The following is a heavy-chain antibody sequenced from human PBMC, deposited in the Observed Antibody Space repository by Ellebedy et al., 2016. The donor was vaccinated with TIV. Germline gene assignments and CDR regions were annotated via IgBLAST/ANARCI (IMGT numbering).Heavy chain of an antibody. CDR1: GASVNSGIYY. V-gene: IGHV4-31*03. CDR3: ARSSPYSDSSGLD. D-gene: IGHD3-22*01. CDR2: IRYSGNT. J-gene: IGHJ4*02. Sequence: SETLSLTXTVSGASVNSGIYYWSWIRQHPGKGLEWIGYIRYSGNTYYSPSLKSRVIISADTSKNQFSLNLSSVTAADTAAYYCARSSPYSDSSGLDWGQGTLVTVSS.